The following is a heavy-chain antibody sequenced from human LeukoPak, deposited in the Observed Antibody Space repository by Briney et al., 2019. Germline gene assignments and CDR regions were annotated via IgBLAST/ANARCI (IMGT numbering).Heavy chain of an antibody. J-gene: IGHJ6*02. D-gene: IGHD5-12*01. Sequence: GGSLRLSCVASGFTFSDYYMSWIRQAPGKGLEWVSYITTSGSTIYYADSVKGRFTISRDNAKNSLYLQMNSLRAEDTAVYYCTTVLRWLRSEYGMDVWGQGTTVTVSS. CDR1: GFTFSDYY. V-gene: IGHV3-11*01. CDR2: ITTSGSTI. CDR3: TTVLRWLRSEYGMDV.